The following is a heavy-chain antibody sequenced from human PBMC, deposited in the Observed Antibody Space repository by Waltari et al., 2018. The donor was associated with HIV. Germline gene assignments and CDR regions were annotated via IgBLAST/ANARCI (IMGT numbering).Heavy chain of an antibody. J-gene: IGHJ5*02. Sequence: QVQLHESGPGLAKPSEALDPTCAGHGGAIGRASWSWIRQPPGKGLEWIGYIYYSGSTNYNPSLKSRVTISVDTSKNQFSLKLSSVTAADTAVYYCARGGYSYGYAWGQGTLVTVSS. V-gene: IGHV4-59*01. CDR2: IYYSGST. CDR3: ARGGYSYGYA. CDR1: GGAIGRAS. D-gene: IGHD5-18*01.